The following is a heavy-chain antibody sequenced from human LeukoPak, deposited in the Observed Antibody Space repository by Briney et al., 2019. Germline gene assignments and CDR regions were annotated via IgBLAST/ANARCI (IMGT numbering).Heavy chain of an antibody. D-gene: IGHD2-21*01. J-gene: IGHJ3*01. CDR1: GYTFTGYY. Sequence: GASVKVSCKASGYTFTGYYMHWVRQASGQGLEWMGWINPNSGGTNYAQKFQGRVTMTRDTSICTAYMELRSLRSEDTAVYYCARRTPRCGGTCYDAFDVWGQGTMVTVSS. CDR3: ARRTPRCGGTCYDAFDV. CDR2: INPNSGGT. V-gene: IGHV1-2*02.